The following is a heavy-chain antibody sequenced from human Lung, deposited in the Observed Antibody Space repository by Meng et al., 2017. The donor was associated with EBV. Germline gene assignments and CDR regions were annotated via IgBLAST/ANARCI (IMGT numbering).Heavy chain of an antibody. CDR3: AREGTSIVGAALTY. V-gene: IGHV3-53*01. Sequence: VRLVGSGGGFSQPGGSLTLSCAASGFIVSSKYMSWVRQAPGKGLEWVSVLERGGTTYYADSVKGRFTISRDTSKNTLDLQMNSLRDEDTAVYYCAREGTSIVGAALTYWGQGTLVTVSS. CDR1: GFIVSSKY. D-gene: IGHD1-26*01. CDR2: LERGGTT. J-gene: IGHJ4*02.